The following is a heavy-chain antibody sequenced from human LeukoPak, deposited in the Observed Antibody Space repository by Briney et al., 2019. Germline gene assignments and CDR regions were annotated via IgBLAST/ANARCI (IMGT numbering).Heavy chain of an antibody. CDR3: ARHTWQWLPFDD. D-gene: IGHD5-12*01. J-gene: IGHJ4*02. V-gene: IGHV4-39*07. CDR2: IYYSGTT. CDR1: GGLISISTYY. Sequence: SETLSLTCTVSGGLISISTYYWGWIRQPPGTGLEWIGSIYYSGTTHYNPSLKSRVTIAVDKSKNQFSLKLSSVTAADPAIYYCARHTWQWLPFDDWGQGTQVTISS.